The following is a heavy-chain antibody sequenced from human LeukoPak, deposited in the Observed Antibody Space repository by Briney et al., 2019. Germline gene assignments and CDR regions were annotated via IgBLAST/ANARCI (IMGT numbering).Heavy chain of an antibody. CDR2: MNPNSGNT. V-gene: IGHV1-8*01. J-gene: IGHJ4*02. Sequence: ASVKVSCKASGHTFTSYDINWVRQATGQGLEWMGWMNPNSGNTGYAQKFQGRVTMTRNTSTSTAYMELRSLRSDDTAVYYCARDREYSSSWYIRYFDYWGQGTLVTVSS. CDR3: ARDREYSSSWYIRYFDY. CDR1: GHTFTSYD. D-gene: IGHD6-13*01.